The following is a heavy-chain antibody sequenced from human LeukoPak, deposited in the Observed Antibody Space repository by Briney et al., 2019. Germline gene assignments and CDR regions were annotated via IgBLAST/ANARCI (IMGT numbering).Heavy chain of an antibody. Sequence: GGSLRLSCAASGFTFSSYAMHWVRQAPGKGLEWVAVISYDGSNKYYADSVKGRFTISRDNAKNSLYLQMNSLRDEDTAVYYCARDRRITMIVVASGMDVWGQGTTVTVSS. CDR1: GFTFSSYA. J-gene: IGHJ6*02. CDR3: ARDRRITMIVVASGMDV. CDR2: ISYDGSNK. V-gene: IGHV3-30-3*01. D-gene: IGHD3-22*01.